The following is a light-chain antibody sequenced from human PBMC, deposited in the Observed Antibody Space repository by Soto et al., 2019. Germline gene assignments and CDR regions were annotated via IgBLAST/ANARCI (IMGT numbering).Light chain of an antibody. CDR1: RGISNY. CDR3: QKYDSALGT. CDR2: AAS. V-gene: IGKV1-27*01. Sequence: DIQMTQSPSSLSASVGDRVTITCRATRGISNYLAWYQQKPGKVPKLLIYAASTLQSGVPSRFSGSGSGTDFTLTISSLQPEDVATYYCQKYDSALGTFGQGTKVDIK. J-gene: IGKJ1*01.